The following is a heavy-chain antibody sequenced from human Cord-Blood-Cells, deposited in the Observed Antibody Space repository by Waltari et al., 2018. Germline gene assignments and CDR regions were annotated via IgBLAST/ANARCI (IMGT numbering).Heavy chain of an antibody. J-gene: IGHJ3*02. CDR3: ARDPYSSSSLYVGAFDI. CDR2: IYPCDSDT. Sequence: EVQLVQSGAEVKKPGESLNISCKGSRYSFTSYWIGWVRQMPGKGLEWMGIIYPCDSDTRYSPSFQGQVTISPDKSISTAYLQWSSLKASDTAMYYCARDPYSSSSLYVGAFDIWGQGTMVTVPS. CDR1: RYSFTSYW. V-gene: IGHV5-51*01. D-gene: IGHD6-6*01.